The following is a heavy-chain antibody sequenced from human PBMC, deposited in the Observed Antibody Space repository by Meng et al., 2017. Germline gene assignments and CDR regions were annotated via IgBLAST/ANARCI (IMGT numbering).Heavy chain of an antibody. CDR2: INPNSGGT. V-gene: IGHV1-2*06. CDR1: GYTFTGYF. CDR3: AREWGSGWYVMDY. D-gene: IGHD6-19*01. Sequence: LGRSGGEVQKPGASVKVSCKSSGYTFTGYFMHWVRQAPGQGLEWMGRINPNSGGTNYAQKFQGRVTMTRDTSISTAYMELSRLRSDDTAVYYCAREWGSGWYVMDYWGQGTLVTVSS. J-gene: IGHJ4*02.